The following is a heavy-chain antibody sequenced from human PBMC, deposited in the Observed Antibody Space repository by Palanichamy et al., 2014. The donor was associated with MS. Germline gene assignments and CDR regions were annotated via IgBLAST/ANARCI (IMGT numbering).Heavy chain of an antibody. J-gene: IGHJ4*02. Sequence: EVQLVEVWGRLGTAWQVPETLLCSLWIHLDDYAMHWVRQAPGKGLEWVSGISWNSGSIGYADSVKGRFTISRDNAKNSLYLQMNSLRAEDTALYYCAKDIADWAESYFDYWGQGTLVTVSS. CDR3: AKDIADWAESYFDY. V-gene: IGHV3-9*01. D-gene: IGHD6-13*01. CDR1: IHLDDYA. CDR2: ISWNSGSI.